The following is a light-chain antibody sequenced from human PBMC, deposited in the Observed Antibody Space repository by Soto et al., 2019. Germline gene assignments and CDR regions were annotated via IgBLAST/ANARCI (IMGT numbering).Light chain of an antibody. V-gene: IGKV1-39*01. CDR1: QSIRKH. CDR3: QQSYSSTPT. CDR2: AES. J-gene: IGKJ1*01. Sequence: DIHMTQSPSSLSPSLEDTAIITCRASQSIRKHLNWYKQKKGKAPQILIFAESSLQSGVPSRLSGSRSGPDLNLTISSLQPEDFATYYCQQSYSSTPTCGQGTKVDI.